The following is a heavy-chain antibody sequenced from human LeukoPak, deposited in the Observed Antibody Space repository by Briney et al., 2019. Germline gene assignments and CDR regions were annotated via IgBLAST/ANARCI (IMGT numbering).Heavy chain of an antibody. Sequence: PGGSLRLSCAASGFTFSNYAMSWVRQAPGKGLEWVSVISGSGSSTYYADSVKGRFTISRDNSKNTLYLQMNSLRAEDTAVYYCAKDLLERQAYYFDYGGQGTLVVVSS. CDR1: GFTFSNYA. V-gene: IGHV3-23*01. J-gene: IGHJ4*02. D-gene: IGHD1-1*01. CDR2: ISGSGSST. CDR3: AKDLLERQAYYFDY.